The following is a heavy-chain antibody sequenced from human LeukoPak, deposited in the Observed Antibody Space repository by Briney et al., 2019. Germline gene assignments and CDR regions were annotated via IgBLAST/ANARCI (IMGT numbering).Heavy chain of an antibody. D-gene: IGHD4-11*01. V-gene: IGHV3-30*18. CDR1: GFTFSSYG. Sequence: GRSLRLSCAASGFTFSSYGMHWVRQAPGKGLEWVAVISYDGSNKYYADSVKGRFTISRDNSKNTLYLQMNSLRAEDTAVYYCANFLHTWPTGPPHLPYYGMDVWGQGTTVTVSS. CDR3: ANFLHTWPTGPPHLPYYGMDV. CDR2: ISYDGSNK. J-gene: IGHJ6*02.